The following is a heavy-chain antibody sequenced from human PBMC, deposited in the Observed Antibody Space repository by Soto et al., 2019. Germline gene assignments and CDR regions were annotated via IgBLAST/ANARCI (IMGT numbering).Heavy chain of an antibody. J-gene: IGHJ5*02. V-gene: IGHV4-59*01. Sequence: SETLSPTCTVSGGSISSYYRRWIRQPPGKGLEWIGYIYYSGSTNYNPSLKSRVTISVDTSKNQFSLKLSSVTAADTAVYYCARTVQRVGSARWFDPWGQGTLVTVS. D-gene: IGHD1-26*01. CDR1: GGSISSYY. CDR2: IYYSGST. CDR3: ARTVQRVGSARWFDP.